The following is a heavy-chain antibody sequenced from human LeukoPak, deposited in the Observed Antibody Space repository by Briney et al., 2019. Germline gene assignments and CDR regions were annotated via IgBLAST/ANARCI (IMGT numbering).Heavy chain of an antibody. J-gene: IGHJ6*02. CDR2: IHYNSGHS. Sequence: PGGSLRLSCAASGFMFGDYAMHWARQVPGKGLEWVAGIHYNSGHSGYADSVKGRFTISRDNARNSLYLQMNSLRAEDTAVYYCARLTGSKADGMDVWGQGTTVTVSS. CDR1: GFMFGDYA. CDR3: ARLTGSKADGMDV. V-gene: IGHV3-9*01. D-gene: IGHD1-14*01.